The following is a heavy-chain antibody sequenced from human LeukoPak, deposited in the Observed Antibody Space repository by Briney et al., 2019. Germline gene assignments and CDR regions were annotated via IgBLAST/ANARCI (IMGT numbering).Heavy chain of an antibody. D-gene: IGHD1-26*01. J-gene: IGHJ5*02. CDR2: TYYRSKWYN. V-gene: IGHV6-1*01. Sequence: SQTLSLTCAIAGDSVSSNSAAWNWIRQSPSRGLHWLGRTYYRSKWYNDYAVSVKSQITIYPDTCKNRFSLQLNSVTPEDTAVYYCARDRGREGGTPGEWFDPWGQGTLVTVSA. CDR1: GDSVSSNSAA. CDR3: ARDRGREGGTPGEWFDP.